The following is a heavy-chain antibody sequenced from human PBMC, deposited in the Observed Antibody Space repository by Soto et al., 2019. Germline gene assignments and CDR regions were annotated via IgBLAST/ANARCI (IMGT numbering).Heavy chain of an antibody. Sequence: SETLSLTCTVSGGSISSYYWSWIRQPAGKGLEWIGRIYTSGSTNYNPSLKSRVTMSVDTSKNQFSLKLSSVTAADTAVYYCARDVGLWFGELLYYHWFDPWGQGTLVTVSS. CDR1: GGSISSYY. V-gene: IGHV4-4*07. CDR3: ARDVGLWFGELLYYHWFDP. J-gene: IGHJ5*02. D-gene: IGHD3-10*01. CDR2: IYTSGST.